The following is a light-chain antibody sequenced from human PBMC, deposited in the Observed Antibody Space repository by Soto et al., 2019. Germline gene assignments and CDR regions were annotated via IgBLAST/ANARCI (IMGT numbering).Light chain of an antibody. J-gene: IGLJ1*01. CDR3: NSYTSSSTYV. CDR1: SSDVGGFNY. Sequence: ALTQPASVSGSPGQSITISCTGTSSDVGGFNYVSWYQQHSGKAPKLMIYDVTNRPSGVSYRFSGSKSGNTASLTISGLQAEDEADYYCNSYTSSSTYVFGTGTKVTVL. V-gene: IGLV2-14*03. CDR2: DVT.